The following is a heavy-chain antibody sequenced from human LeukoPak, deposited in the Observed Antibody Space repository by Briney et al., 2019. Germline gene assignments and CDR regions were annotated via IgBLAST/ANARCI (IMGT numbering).Heavy chain of an antibody. CDR1: GFTFSSYA. Sequence: PGVSLTLSCTASGFTFSSYAMSWLRQAPGKGLEWVSAISGSSGSTYYADSVKGRFTISRDNSKNTLYLQKNSLRAEDTAVYYYAKDYDILTGSEYWGQGTLVTVSS. D-gene: IGHD3-9*01. CDR3: AKDYDILTGSEY. J-gene: IGHJ4*02. CDR2: ISGSSGST. V-gene: IGHV3-23*01.